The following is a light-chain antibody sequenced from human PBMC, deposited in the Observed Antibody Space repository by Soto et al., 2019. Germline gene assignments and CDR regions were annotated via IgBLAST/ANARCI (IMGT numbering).Light chain of an antibody. CDR2: GAS. J-gene: IGKJ5*01. Sequence: IVLTQSPGTLSLSPGERATLSCRASQSVTTQLAWYQQKPGQAPRLIIHGASSRATGVPDRITGSGSGTDFTLSISRLEPEDFAVYYCQQRSNWPPTFGQGTRLEIK. CDR1: QSVTTQ. CDR3: QQRSNWPPT. V-gene: IGKV3D-20*02.